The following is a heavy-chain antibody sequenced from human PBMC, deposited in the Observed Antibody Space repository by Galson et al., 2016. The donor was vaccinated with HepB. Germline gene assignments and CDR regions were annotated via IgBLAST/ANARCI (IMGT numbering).Heavy chain of an antibody. J-gene: IGHJ1*01. D-gene: IGHD2/OR15-2a*01. Sequence: SVKVSCTASGYTFTIHDINWVRQATGQGLEWMGWMNPNNGNAGFAQKFQDRLTLTRDTSTSTPYMELSSLAFDETAVYYCARVSDNHVDYFASGGQGTLVTVSS. CDR2: MNPNNGNA. V-gene: IGHV1-8*02. CDR3: ARVSDNHVDYFAS. CDR1: GYTFTIHD.